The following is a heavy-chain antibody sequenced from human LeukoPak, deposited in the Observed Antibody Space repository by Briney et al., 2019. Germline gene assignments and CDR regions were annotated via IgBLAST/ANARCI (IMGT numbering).Heavy chain of an antibody. V-gene: IGHV1-2*02. J-gene: IGHJ4*02. CDR3: VRDTGITIFGVVIRGPDY. CDR2: IHPNSGGT. CDR1: VYTVTGYY. D-gene: IGHD3-3*01. Sequence: ASVKVSCKASVYTVTGYYMHWVRQAPGQGLEWVGWIHPNSGGTNYAQKFQGRVTMTRDTSISTAYMELSRLRSDDTDVYSCVRDTGITIFGVVIRGPDYWGQGTLVTVSS.